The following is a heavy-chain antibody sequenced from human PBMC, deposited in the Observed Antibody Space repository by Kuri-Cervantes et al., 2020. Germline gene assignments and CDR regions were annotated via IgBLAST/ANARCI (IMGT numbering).Heavy chain of an antibody. V-gene: IGHV3-48*04. J-gene: IGHJ6*02. Sequence: GESLKISCAASGFTFSSYSMNWVRQAPGKGLEWVSYISSSGSTIYYADSVKGRFTISRDNAKNSLYLQMNSLRAEDTAVYYCARVPTGRMVDVWGQGTTVTVSS. CDR3: ARVPTGRMVDV. D-gene: IGHD1-14*01. CDR1: GFTFSSYS. CDR2: ISSSGSTI.